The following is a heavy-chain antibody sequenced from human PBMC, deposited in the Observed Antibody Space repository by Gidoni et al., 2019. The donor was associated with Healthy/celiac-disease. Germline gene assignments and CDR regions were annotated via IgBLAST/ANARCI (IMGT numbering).Heavy chain of an antibody. CDR1: GYSISSGYY. J-gene: IGHJ5*02. D-gene: IGHD3-16*01. Sequence: QVQLQESGPGLVTPSETLSLTCTVSGYSISSGYYWGWIRQPPGKGLEWIGSIYHSGSTYYNPSLKSRVTISVDTSKNQFSLKLSSVTAADTAVYYCARRPLGWFDPWGQGTLVTVSS. V-gene: IGHV4-38-2*02. CDR3: ARRPLGWFDP. CDR2: IYHSGST.